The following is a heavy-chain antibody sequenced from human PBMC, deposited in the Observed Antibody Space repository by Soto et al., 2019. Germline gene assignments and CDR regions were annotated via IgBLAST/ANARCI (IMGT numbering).Heavy chain of an antibody. CDR1: GGSISSGDYY. CDR3: ARLSYYGDYDY. D-gene: IGHD1-26*01. J-gene: IGHJ4*02. CDR2: IYYSGST. V-gene: IGHV4-30-4*01. Sequence: SETLSLTCTVSGGSISSGDYYWSWIRQPPGKGLEWIGYIYYSGSTNYNPSLKSRVTISVDTSKNQFSLKLSSVTAADTAVYYCARLSYYGDYDYWGQGTLVTVSS.